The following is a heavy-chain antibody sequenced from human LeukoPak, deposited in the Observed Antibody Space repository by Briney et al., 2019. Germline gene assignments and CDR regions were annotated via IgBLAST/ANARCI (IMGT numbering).Heavy chain of an antibody. J-gene: IGHJ4*02. D-gene: IGHD5-18*01. CDR1: GGSISSYY. Sequence: SETLSLTCTVSGGSISSYYWSWIRQPPGKGLDWIGYIYYSGSTNYNPSLKSRVTISVDTSKNQFSLKLSSVTAADTAVYYCARQGQLNFDYWGQGTLVTVSS. CDR2: IYYSGST. V-gene: IGHV4-59*01. CDR3: ARQGQLNFDY.